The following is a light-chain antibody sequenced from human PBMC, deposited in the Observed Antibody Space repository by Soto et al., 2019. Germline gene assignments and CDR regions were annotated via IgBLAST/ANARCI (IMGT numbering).Light chain of an antibody. V-gene: IGKV1-9*01. CDR3: QQLFDSPIT. CDR1: QSVSNY. CDR2: AAS. Sequence: DIQLTKSPSSLSASVGDRVTITCRASQSVSNYLNWYQVKPGKAPKLLIYAASTLESGVPSRFSATVSGTEFSLTITSLQPEDFATYYCQQLFDSPITFGQGTRLEI. J-gene: IGKJ5*01.